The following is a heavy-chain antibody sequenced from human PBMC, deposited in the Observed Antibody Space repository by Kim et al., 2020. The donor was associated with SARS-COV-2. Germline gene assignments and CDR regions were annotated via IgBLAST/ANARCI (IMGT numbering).Heavy chain of an antibody. CDR1: GNNLAMYG. J-gene: IGHJ4*02. Sequence: ASVKVSCKFSGNNLAMYGIHWMRLAPGQSLEWMGGINAGNGDTKYSQKFQDRVTITGDNSASTVYMELNSLRSEDTAVYYCARVPRTGAGDYWGQGTLVT. CDR3: ARVPRTGAGDY. D-gene: IGHD7-27*01. V-gene: IGHV1-3*01. CDR2: INAGNGDT.